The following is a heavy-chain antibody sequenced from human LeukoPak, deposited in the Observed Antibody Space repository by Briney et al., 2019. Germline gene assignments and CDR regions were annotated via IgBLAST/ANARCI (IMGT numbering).Heavy chain of an antibody. CDR3: ARRRVVVAATRDYGMDV. Sequence: SETLSLTCAVYGGSFSGYYWSWIRQPPGKGLEWIGEINHSGSTNYNPSLKSRVTISVDTSKNQFSLKLSSVTAADTAVYCCARRRVVVAATRDYGMDVWGQGTTVTVSS. CDR2: INHSGST. V-gene: IGHV4-34*01. J-gene: IGHJ6*02. CDR1: GGSFSGYY. D-gene: IGHD2-15*01.